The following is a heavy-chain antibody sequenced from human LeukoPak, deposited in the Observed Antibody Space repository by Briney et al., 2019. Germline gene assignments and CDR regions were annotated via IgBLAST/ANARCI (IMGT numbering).Heavy chain of an antibody. CDR2: IKSKTDGGTT. D-gene: IGHD5-18*01. V-gene: IGHV3-15*01. Sequence: GGSLILSCAASGFSFSNAWMSWVRQAPGKGLEWVGRIKSKTDGGTTDYRSTTTGIFTISRDDSKNTQYLKMNRLKTEDTVVYYCTTEDTAMATFDYWGQGTLVTVSS. J-gene: IGHJ4*02. CDR3: TTEDTAMATFDY. CDR1: GFSFSNAW.